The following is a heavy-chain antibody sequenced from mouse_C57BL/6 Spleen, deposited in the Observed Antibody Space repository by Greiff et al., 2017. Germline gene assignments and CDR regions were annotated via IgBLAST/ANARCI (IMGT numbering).Heavy chain of an antibody. CDR3: ARRSRYYYGSSYEGFDY. D-gene: IGHD1-1*01. Sequence: VQLQQPGAELVKPGASVKMSCKASGYTFTSYWITWVKQRPGQGLEWIGDIYPGSGSTNYNEKFKSKATLTVDTSSSTAYMQLSSLTSEDSAVYYCARRSRYYYGSSYEGFDYWGQGTTLTVSS. J-gene: IGHJ2*01. CDR2: IYPGSGST. V-gene: IGHV1-55*01. CDR1: GYTFTSYW.